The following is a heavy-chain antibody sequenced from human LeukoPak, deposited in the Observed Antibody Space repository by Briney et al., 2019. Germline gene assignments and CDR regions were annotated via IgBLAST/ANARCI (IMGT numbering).Heavy chain of an antibody. D-gene: IGHD5-18*01. CDR1: GFTFSTYA. V-gene: IGHV3-30*04. J-gene: IGHJ3*02. Sequence: GRSLRLSCAASGFTFSTYAMHWVRQAPGKGLEWVAVISYDGSSKYYADSVKGRFTISRDNSENTLYLQMNSLRAEDTAVYYCARARSSYGYGDAFDIWGQGTMVTVSS. CDR3: ARARSSYGYGDAFDI. CDR2: ISYDGSSK.